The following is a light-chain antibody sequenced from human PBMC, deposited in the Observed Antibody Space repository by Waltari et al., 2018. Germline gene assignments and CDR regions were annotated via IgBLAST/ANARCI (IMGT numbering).Light chain of an antibody. Sequence: QSALTQPASVSGSPGQSITISCTGTSSDVGGYNYVSWYQQHPGKAPKLMIYGVSKRPSGVSNRCSGSKSGNTASLTISGLQIEDEADYYCSSYKATSSFYVFAAATKVTVL. CDR2: GVS. CDR3: SSYKATSSFYV. J-gene: IGLJ1*01. CDR1: SSDVGGYNY. V-gene: IGLV2-14*01.